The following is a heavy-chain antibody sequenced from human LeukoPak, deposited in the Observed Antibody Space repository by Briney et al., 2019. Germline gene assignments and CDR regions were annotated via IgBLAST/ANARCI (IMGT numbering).Heavy chain of an antibody. J-gene: IGHJ4*02. CDR2: IYTSGST. CDR3: TRDEVRANYFDY. Sequence: SDTLSLTCTVSCGPISSGRYYWSWIRQPAGKALEWIGRIYTSGSTIYNLSLKTRVPISRDTSKNQCSLNLSSATAEDTAVYYSTRDEVRANYFDYWGQGTLVTVSS. D-gene: IGHD3-10*01. CDR1: CGPISSGRYY. V-gene: IGHV4-61*02.